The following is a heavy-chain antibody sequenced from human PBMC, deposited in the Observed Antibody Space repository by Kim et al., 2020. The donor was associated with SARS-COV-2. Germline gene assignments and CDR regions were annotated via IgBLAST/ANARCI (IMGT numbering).Heavy chain of an antibody. D-gene: IGHD4-17*01. CDR3: AKDAVGDFGGYSDS. V-gene: IGHV3-23*01. CDR2: ISGGGGDT. Sequence: GGSLRLSCAASGFTFISYAMTWVRQAPGEGLEWVAGISGGGGDTFYADSVKGRFTISRDNSKDSLYLQMDSLRADDTALYYCAKDAVGDFGGYSDSWGLGTLV. J-gene: IGHJ4*02. CDR1: GFTFISYA.